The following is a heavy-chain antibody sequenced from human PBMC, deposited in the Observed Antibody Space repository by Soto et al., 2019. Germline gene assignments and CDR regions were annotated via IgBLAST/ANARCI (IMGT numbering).Heavy chain of an antibody. CDR3: AREGNSSSSDYYYYYYGMDV. J-gene: IGHJ6*02. Sequence: PSETLSLTCAVSGGSISSGGYSWSRIRQPPGKGLEWIGYIYHSGSTYYNPSLKSRVTISVDRSKNQFSLKLSSVTAADTAVYYCAREGNSSSSDYYYYYYGMDVWGQGTTVTVSS. D-gene: IGHD6-6*01. V-gene: IGHV4-30-2*01. CDR2: IYHSGST. CDR1: GGSISSGGYS.